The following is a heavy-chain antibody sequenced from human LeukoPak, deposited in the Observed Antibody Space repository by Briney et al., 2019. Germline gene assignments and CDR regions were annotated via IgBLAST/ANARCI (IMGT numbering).Heavy chain of an antibody. V-gene: IGHV3-23*01. J-gene: IGHJ4*02. CDR1: GFTFSSYA. CDR2: ISGSGGST. CDR3: ASKYYYDSSGYALYFDY. D-gene: IGHD3-22*01. Sequence: PGGSLRLSCAASGFTFSSYAMGWVRQAPGKGLEWVSAISGSGGSTYYADSVKGRFTISRDNSKNTLYLQMNSLGAEDTAVYYCASKYYYDSSGYALYFDYWGQGTLVTVSS.